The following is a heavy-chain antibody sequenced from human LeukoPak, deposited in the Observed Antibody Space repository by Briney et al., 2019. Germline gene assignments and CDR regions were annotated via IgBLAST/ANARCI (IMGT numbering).Heavy chain of an antibody. V-gene: IGHV4-34*01. CDR3: ARAYYYGSGSYYYY. D-gene: IGHD3-10*01. J-gene: IGHJ4*02. Sequence: PSETLSLTCAVYGGSFSGYYWSWIRQSPGKGLEWIGEINHSGSTNYNPSLKSRVTISVDTSKNQFSLKLSSVTAADTAVYYCARAYYYGSGSYYYYWGQGTLVTVSS. CDR1: GGSFSGYY. CDR2: INHSGST.